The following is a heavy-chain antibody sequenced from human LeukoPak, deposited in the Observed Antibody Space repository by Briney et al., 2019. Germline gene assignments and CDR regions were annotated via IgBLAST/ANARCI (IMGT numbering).Heavy chain of an antibody. Sequence: SVKVSCKASGGTFSSYAISWVRQAPGQGLEWMGGIIPIFGTANHAQKFQGRVTITADEPTSTAYMELSSLRSEDTAVYYCARAGYYYDSKAFDIWGQGTMVTVSS. CDR1: GGTFSSYA. D-gene: IGHD3-22*01. J-gene: IGHJ3*02. V-gene: IGHV1-69*13. CDR3: ARAGYYYDSKAFDI. CDR2: IIPIFGTA.